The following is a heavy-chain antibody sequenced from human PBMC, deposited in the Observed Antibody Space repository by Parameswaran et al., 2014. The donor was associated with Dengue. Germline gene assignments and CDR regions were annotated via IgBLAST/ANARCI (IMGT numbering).Heavy chain of an antibody. V-gene: IGHV4-34*01. CDR3: ARDNPGLGYYYYGMDV. CDR1: GGSFSGYY. Sequence: SETLSLTCAVYGGSFSGYYWSWIRQPPGKGLEWIGEINHSGSTNYNPSLKSRVTISVDTSKNQFSLKLSSVTAADTAVYYCARDNPGLGYYYYGMDVWGQGTTVTVSS. J-gene: IGHJ6*02. D-gene: IGHD1-14*01. CDR2: INHSGST.